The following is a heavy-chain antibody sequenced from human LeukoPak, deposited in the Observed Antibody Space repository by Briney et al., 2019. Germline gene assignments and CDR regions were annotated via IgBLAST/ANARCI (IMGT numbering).Heavy chain of an antibody. Sequence: PGGSLRLSCTASGFSFGYYAMSWVRQAPGKGLEWVGFIRSKAYGGTTDYAASVKGRFTISRDDSKSIAYLQMNSLKIEDTAVYYCTRGGGWYSDYWGQGTLVTVSS. CDR3: TRGGGWYSDY. D-gene: IGHD6-19*01. V-gene: IGHV3-49*04. CDR2: IRSKAYGGTT. CDR1: GFSFGYYA. J-gene: IGHJ4*02.